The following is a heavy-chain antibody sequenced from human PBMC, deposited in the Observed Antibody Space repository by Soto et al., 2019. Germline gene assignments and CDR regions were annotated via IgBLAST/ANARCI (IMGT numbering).Heavy chain of an antibody. J-gene: IGHJ2*01. CDR1: GGSISSSSYY. V-gene: IGHV4-39*01. Sequence: QLQLQESGPGLVKPSETLSLTCTVSGGSISSSSYYWGWIRQPPGKGLEWIGSIYYSGSTYYNPSLKSRVTISVDTSKNQFSLKLSSVTAADTAVYYCARLYSPSVYGDYPNWYFDLWGRGTLVTVSS. CDR3: ARLYSPSVYGDYPNWYFDL. D-gene: IGHD4-17*01. CDR2: IYYSGST.